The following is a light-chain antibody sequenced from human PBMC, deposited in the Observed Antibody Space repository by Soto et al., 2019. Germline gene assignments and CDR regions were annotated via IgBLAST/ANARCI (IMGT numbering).Light chain of an antibody. J-gene: IGLJ1*01. Sequence: QSVLTQPASVSGSPGQSITISCPGTNGYVGSYNLVSWYQQHPGKAPKLMIYEVSKRPSGVSNRFSGSKSGNTASLTISGLQAEDEADYYCCSYAGSSTFAFGTGTKVTVL. CDR1: NGYVGSYNL. CDR3: CSYAGSSTFA. V-gene: IGLV2-23*02. CDR2: EVS.